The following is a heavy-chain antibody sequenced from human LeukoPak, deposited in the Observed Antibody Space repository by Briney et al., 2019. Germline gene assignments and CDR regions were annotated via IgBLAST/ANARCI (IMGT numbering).Heavy chain of an antibody. CDR1: GGSFSGYY. J-gene: IGHJ5*02. CDR2: INHSGST. V-gene: IGHV4-34*01. D-gene: IGHD1-26*01. Sequence: SETLSLTCAVYGGSFSGYYWRWIRQPPGKGLEWIGEINHSGSTHYNPSLKSRVTISVDTSKNQFSLKLSSVTAADTAVYYCARGGVGATDWDWFDPWRQGNLVTVSS. CDR3: ARGGVGATDWDWFDP.